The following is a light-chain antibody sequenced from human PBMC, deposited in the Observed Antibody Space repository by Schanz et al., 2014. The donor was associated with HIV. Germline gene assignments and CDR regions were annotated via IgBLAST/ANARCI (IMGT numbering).Light chain of an antibody. CDR3: LQHNAYPST. V-gene: IGKV1-8*01. CDR1: QGISSY. CDR2: AAS. Sequence: AIRMTQSPSSFSASTGDRVTITCRASQGISSYLAWYQQKPGKAPKLLIYAASTLQSGVPSRFSGSGSGTEFTLTISSLQPEDFATYYCLQHNAYPSTFGQGTKLELK. J-gene: IGKJ2*01.